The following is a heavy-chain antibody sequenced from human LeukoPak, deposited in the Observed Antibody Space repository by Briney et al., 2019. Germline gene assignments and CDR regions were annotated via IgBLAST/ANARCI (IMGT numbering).Heavy chain of an antibody. CDR2: IYPGDSDT. J-gene: IGHJ3*02. D-gene: IGHD3-22*01. V-gene: IGHV5-51*03. CDR1: GYSRTSYW. CDR3: ASLNSASDDYDSGGPAGFEI. Sequence: GESLNFSCGASGYSRTSYWMGWRRQVPGKGLEWMGFIYPGDSDTRYSPSFQGQVTISADKSINTAYLQWRSMKASDTAMYYCASLNSASDDYDSGGPAGFEIRGQGTMVTVSS.